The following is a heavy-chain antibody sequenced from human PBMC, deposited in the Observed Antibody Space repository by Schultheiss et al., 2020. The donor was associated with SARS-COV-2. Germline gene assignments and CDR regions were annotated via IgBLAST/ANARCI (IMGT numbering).Heavy chain of an antibody. Sequence: SVKVSCKASGYTFTSYAMHWVRQAPGQGLEWMGWINPNSGNTNYAQKFQERVTITRDMSTSTAYMELSSLRSEDTAVYYCAADPGLANYYGMDVWGQGTTVTVSS. CDR2: INPNSGNT. CDR1: GYTFTSYA. CDR3: AADPGLANYYGMDV. J-gene: IGHJ6*02. V-gene: IGHV1-58*02. D-gene: IGHD6-19*01.